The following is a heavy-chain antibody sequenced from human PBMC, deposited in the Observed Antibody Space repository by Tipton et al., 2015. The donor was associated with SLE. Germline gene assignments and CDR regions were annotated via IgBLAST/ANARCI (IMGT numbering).Heavy chain of an antibody. CDR2: ISSSSSTI. Sequence: GSLRLSCAASGFTFSSYSMNWVRQAPGKGLEWVSYISSSSSTIYYADSVKGRFTISRDNSKNTLYLQMNSLRAEDTAVYYCAKEHQRGFRPCMDVWGQGTTVTVSS. V-gene: IGHV3-48*01. J-gene: IGHJ6*02. CDR1: GFTFSSYS. CDR3: AKEHQRGFRPCMDV.